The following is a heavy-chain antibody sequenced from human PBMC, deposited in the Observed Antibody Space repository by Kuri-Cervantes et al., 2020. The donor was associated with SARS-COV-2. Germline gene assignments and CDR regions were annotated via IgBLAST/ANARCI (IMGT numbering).Heavy chain of an antibody. V-gene: IGHV1-18*01. J-gene: IGHJ5*02. CDR1: GYTFTSYG. D-gene: IGHD1-1*01. Sequence: ASVKVSCKASGYTFTSYGISWVRQAPGQGLEWMGWISAYNGNTNYAQKLQGRVTMTTYTSTSTAYMELRSLRSDDTAVYYCARESTGTTVPGQFDPWGQGTLVTVSS. CDR3: ARESTGTTVPGQFDP. CDR2: ISAYNGNT.